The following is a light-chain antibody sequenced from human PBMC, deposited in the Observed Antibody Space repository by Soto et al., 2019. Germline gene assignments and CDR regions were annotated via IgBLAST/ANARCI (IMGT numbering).Light chain of an antibody. V-gene: IGKV3D-15*01. Sequence: EIVLTQSPATLSLSPAERATLSCWASQSVSSYLAWYQHKPGQAPRPLIYAASSRATGIPARFSGSGSGTEFTLTISSLQSEDFAVYYCQQYNNWPPITFGQGTRLEIK. CDR2: AAS. J-gene: IGKJ5*01. CDR3: QQYNNWPPIT. CDR1: QSVSSY.